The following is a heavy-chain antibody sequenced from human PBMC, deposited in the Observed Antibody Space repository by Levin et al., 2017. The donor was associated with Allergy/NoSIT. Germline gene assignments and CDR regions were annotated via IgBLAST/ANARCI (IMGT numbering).Heavy chain of an antibody. V-gene: IGHV4-34*01. CDR3: ARLVRYRSTWYVRWFDP. CDR1: GGSFSGYY. CDR2: IHPSGRT. J-gene: IGHJ5*02. D-gene: IGHD6-13*01. Sequence: SETLSLTCAVYGGSFSGYYWNWIRQPPGKGLEWIGEIHPSGRTNYNPSLKSRVTISVDTSRNQVSPKLSAVTAGGAAVYYGARLVRYRSTWYVRWFDPWGQGTLVTVSS.